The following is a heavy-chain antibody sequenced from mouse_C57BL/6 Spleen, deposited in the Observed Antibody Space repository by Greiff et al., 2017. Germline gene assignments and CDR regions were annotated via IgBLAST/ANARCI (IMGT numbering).Heavy chain of an antibody. CDR2: IRNKANGYTT. Sequence: EVMLVESGGGLVQPGGSLSLSCAASGFTFTDYYMSWVRQPPGKALEWLGFIRNKANGYTTEYRASVKGRFTISRDNSHSILYLQKNARIAEDSATYYCARYRPYDYDGECAYWGQGTLVTVSA. CDR1: GFTFTDYY. CDR3: ARYRPYDYDGECAY. D-gene: IGHD2-4*01. V-gene: IGHV7-3*01. J-gene: IGHJ3*01.